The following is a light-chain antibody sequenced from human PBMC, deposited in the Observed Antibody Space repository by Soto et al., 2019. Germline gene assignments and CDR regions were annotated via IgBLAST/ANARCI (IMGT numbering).Light chain of an antibody. J-gene: IGLJ2*01. CDR3: SSYTSSSTLV. CDR1: SSAVGGYSY. Sequence: QSALTQPASVSGSPGQSITISCTGTSSAVGGYSYVSWYQQQPGKAPKLIIYDVSNRPSGVSNRFSGSKSGNTASLTISGLQAEDEADYYCSSYTSSSTLVFGGGTKLTVL. V-gene: IGLV2-14*03. CDR2: DVS.